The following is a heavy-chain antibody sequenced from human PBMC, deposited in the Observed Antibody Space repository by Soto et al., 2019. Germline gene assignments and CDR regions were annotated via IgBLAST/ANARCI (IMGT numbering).Heavy chain of an antibody. CDR3: ARAYYYDSSGPPDWFDP. Sequence: ASVKVSCKVSGYTLTELSMHWVRQAPGKGLEWMGGFDPEDGETIYAQKFQGRVTMTEDTSTDTAYMELSSLRAEDTAVYYCARAYYYDSSGPPDWFDPWGQGTLVTVSS. D-gene: IGHD3-22*01. V-gene: IGHV1-24*01. CDR2: FDPEDGET. J-gene: IGHJ5*02. CDR1: GYTLTELS.